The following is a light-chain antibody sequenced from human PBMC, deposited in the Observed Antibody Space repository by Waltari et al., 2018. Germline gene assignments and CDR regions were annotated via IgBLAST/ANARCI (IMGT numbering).Light chain of an antibody. CDR1: SGHSSNV. CDR2: VNSDGSH. CDR3: QTGGHGTWV. V-gene: IGLV4-69*01. Sequence: QLVLTQSPSASASLGASVKLTCTLSSGHSSNVIAWHQQQPEKGPRYLMNVNSDGSHSKGDKIPDRFSGSSSGAEHYLTISSLQSEDEADYYCQTGGHGTWVFGGGTKLTVL. J-gene: IGLJ3*02.